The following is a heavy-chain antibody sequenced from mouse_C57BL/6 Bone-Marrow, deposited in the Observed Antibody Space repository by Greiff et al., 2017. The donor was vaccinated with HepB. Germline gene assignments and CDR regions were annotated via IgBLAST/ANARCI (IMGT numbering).Heavy chain of an antibody. D-gene: IGHD1-1*01. J-gene: IGHJ2*01. V-gene: IGHV5-6*01. CDR1: GFTFSSYG. Sequence: EVQVVESGGDLVKPGGSLKLSCAASGFTFSSYGMSWVRQTPDKRLEWVATISSGGSYTYYPDSVKGRFTISRDNAKNTLYLQMSSLKSEDTAMYYCARGDYGSSYFDYWGQGTTLTVSS. CDR3: ARGDYGSSYFDY. CDR2: ISSGGSYT.